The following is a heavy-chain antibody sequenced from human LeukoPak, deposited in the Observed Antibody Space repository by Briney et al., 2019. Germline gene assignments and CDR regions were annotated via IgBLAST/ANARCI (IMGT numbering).Heavy chain of an antibody. D-gene: IGHD1-26*01. V-gene: IGHV3-30*18. J-gene: IGHJ4*02. CDR3: AKDQWELRYYFDY. CDR2: ISYDGSNK. Sequence: GRSLRLSCAASGFTFSSYGMHWVRQAPGKGLEWVAVISYDGSNKYYADSVKGRFTISRDNSKNTLYLQMNSLRAEDTAVYYCAKDQWELRYYFDYWGQGTLVTVSS. CDR1: GFTFSSYG.